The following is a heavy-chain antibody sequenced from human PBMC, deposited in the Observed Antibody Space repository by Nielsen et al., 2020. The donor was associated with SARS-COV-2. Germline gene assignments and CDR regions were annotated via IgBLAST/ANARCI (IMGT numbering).Heavy chain of an antibody. J-gene: IGHJ4*02. Sequence: WIRQPPGKGLEWVSVIYSGGSTYYADSVKGRFTISRDNSKNTLYLQMNSLRAEDTAVYFCTRGTLIRGIIIDYWGQGTLVTVSS. D-gene: IGHD3-10*01. V-gene: IGHV3-53*01. CDR3: TRGTLIRGIIIDY. CDR2: IYSGGST.